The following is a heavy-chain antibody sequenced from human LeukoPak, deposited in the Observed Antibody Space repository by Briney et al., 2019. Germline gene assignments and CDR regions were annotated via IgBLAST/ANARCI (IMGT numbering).Heavy chain of an antibody. V-gene: IGHV4-31*03. J-gene: IGHJ6*02. CDR1: GGSISSGGYY. Sequence: PSLTLSLTCTVSGGSISSGGYYWSWIRQHPGKGLEWIGYIYYSGSTYYNPSLKSRVTISVDTSKNQFSLKLSSVTAADTAVYYCATLKGSSSSAHYYYYGMDVWGQGTTVTVSS. CDR2: IYYSGST. CDR3: ATLKGSSSSAHYYYYGMDV. D-gene: IGHD6-6*01.